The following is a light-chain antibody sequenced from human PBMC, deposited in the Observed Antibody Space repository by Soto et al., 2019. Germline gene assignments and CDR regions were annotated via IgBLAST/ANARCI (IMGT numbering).Light chain of an antibody. CDR3: QKYSTAPCT. Sequence: DIQMTQSPSSLSASVGDRVTITCRASQAINNYLAWYQQKPGKAPNLLIYGASTLQSGVPARFSGSKSGTEFTLSISSLQPEDGATYYCQKYSTAPCTFCPGNKVDIK. V-gene: IGKV1-27*01. CDR1: QAINNY. CDR2: GAS. J-gene: IGKJ3*01.